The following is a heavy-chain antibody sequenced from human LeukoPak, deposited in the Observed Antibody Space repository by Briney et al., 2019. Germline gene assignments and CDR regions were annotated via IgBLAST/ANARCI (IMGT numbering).Heavy chain of an antibody. D-gene: IGHD4-17*01. J-gene: IGHJ6*02. CDR1: GFTFSSYS. CDR3: ARDGFLGVTTVYYYYGMDV. V-gene: IGHV3-21*01. CDR2: ISSSSSYI. Sequence: PVGSLRLSCAASGFTFSSYSMNWVRQAPGKGLEWVSSISSSSSYIYYADSVKGRFTISRDNAKNSLYLQMNSLRAEDTAVYYCARDGFLGVTTVYYYYGMDVWGQGATVTVSS.